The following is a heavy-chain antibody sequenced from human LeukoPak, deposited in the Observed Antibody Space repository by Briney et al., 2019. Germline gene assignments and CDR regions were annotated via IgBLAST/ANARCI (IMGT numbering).Heavy chain of an antibody. CDR1: GGSISSYY. D-gene: IGHD2-21*01. Sequence: PSETLSLTCTVSGGSISSYYWSWIRQPPGKGLEWIGNIYYSGSTNYNPSLKSRVTISVDTSKNQFSLKLSSVTAADTAVYYCARGFQHMYYFDYWGQGTLVTVSS. CDR3: ARGFQHMYYFDY. V-gene: IGHV4-59*12. CDR2: IYYSGST. J-gene: IGHJ4*02.